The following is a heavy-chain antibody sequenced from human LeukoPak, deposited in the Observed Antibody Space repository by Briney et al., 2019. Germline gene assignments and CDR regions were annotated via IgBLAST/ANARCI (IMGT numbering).Heavy chain of an antibody. V-gene: IGHV4-39*07. D-gene: IGHD3-22*01. CDR3: ARMEGVYDSSGYFDY. CDR2: IYYSGST. CDR1: DGSIGSNSDY. Sequence: KASETLSLTCTVSDGSIGSNSDYWGWIRQPPGKGLEWIGSIYYSGSTNYNPSLKSRVTISVDTSKNQFSLKLSSVTAADTAVYYCARMEGVYDSSGYFDYWGQGTLVTVSS. J-gene: IGHJ4*02.